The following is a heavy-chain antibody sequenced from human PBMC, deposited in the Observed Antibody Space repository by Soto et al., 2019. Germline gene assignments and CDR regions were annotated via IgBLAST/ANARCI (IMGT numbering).Heavy chain of an antibody. J-gene: IGHJ5*02. D-gene: IGHD1-20*01. CDR2: TYYRSKWYN. Sequence: SQTLSLTCAISGDSVSSNSAAWNWIRQSPSRGLEWLGRTYYRSKWYNDYAVSVKSRITINPDTSKNQFSLQLNSVTPEVTAVYYCSRYNRDLNGFDTWGQGSLVTVSS. CDR3: SRYNRDLNGFDT. V-gene: IGHV6-1*01. CDR1: GDSVSSNSAA.